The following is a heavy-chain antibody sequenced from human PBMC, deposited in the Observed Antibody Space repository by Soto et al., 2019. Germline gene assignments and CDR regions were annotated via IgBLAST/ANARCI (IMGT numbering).Heavy chain of an antibody. CDR1: GFTFSSYE. CDR3: ARSTIFGESDYYYYGMDV. CDR2: ISSSGSTI. D-gene: IGHD3-3*01. V-gene: IGHV3-48*03. Sequence: GGSLRLSCAASGFTFSSYEMNWVRQAPGKGLEWVSYISSSGSTIYYADSVKGRFTISRDNAKNSLYLQMNSLRAEDTAVYYCARSTIFGESDYYYYGMDVWGQGTTVTVSS. J-gene: IGHJ6*02.